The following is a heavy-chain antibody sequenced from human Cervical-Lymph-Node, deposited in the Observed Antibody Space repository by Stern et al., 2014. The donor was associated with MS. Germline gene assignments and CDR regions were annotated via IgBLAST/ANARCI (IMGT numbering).Heavy chain of an antibody. CDR2: ITSVFGTT. D-gene: IGHD1-26*01. CDR1: GDTVSSYA. CDR3: ARGGGLVGYFDY. J-gene: IGHJ4*02. V-gene: IGHV1-69*06. Sequence: LVGSGSEGKKPGSSVKVSCKAAGDTVSSYAINWVRQVPGQGLEWMGGITSVFGTTNYAQKCQGRVTITADKSTNTAYMELMTLRSEDTAVYYCARGGGLVGYFDYWGQGTLVSVSS.